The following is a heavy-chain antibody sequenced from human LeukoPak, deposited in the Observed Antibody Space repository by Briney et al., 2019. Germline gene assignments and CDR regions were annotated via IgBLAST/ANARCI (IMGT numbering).Heavy chain of an antibody. Sequence: GGSLRLSCAASGFTFSSYSMNWVRQAPGKGLEWVSSISSSSSYIYYADSVKGRFTISRDNAKNSLYLQMNSLRAEDTAVYYCAKPPRYYYDSSGLGYFDYWGQGTLVTVSS. D-gene: IGHD3-22*01. CDR3: AKPPRYYYDSSGLGYFDY. J-gene: IGHJ4*02. CDR1: GFTFSSYS. V-gene: IGHV3-21*04. CDR2: ISSSSSYI.